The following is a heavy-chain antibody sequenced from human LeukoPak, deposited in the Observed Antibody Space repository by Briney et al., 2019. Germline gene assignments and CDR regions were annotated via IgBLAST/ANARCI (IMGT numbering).Heavy chain of an antibody. V-gene: IGHV3-21*01. CDR2: ISSSSSYI. CDR1: GFTFSNYA. CDR3: ARGYVYGDYNFDY. D-gene: IGHD4-17*01. J-gene: IGHJ4*02. Sequence: GGSLRLSCAASGFTFSNYAMNWVRQAPGKGLEWVSSISSSSSYIYYADSVKGRFTISRDNAKNSLYLQMNSLRAEDTAVYYCARGYVYGDYNFDYWGQGTLVTVSS.